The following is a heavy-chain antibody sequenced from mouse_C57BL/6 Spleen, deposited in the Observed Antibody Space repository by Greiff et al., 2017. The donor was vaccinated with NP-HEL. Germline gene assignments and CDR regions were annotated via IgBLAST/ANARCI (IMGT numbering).Heavy chain of an antibody. CDR2: ISGGGGNT. V-gene: IGHV5-9*01. CDR1: GFTFSSYT. Sequence: EVQRVESGGGLVKPGGSLKLSCAASGFTFSSYTMSWVRQTPEKRLEWVATISGGGGNTYYPDSVKGRFTISRDNAKNTLYLQMSSLRSEDTALYYCARHEGVEGYCDVWGTGTTVTVSS. J-gene: IGHJ1*03. D-gene: IGHD1-3*01. CDR3: ARHEGVEGYCDV.